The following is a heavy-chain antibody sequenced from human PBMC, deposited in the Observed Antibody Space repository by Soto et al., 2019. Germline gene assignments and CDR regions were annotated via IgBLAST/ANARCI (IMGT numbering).Heavy chain of an antibody. V-gene: IGHV4-61*01. CDR3: ARTTAVPNTLRSRYFFDY. J-gene: IGHJ4*02. D-gene: IGHD4-17*01. CDR1: GYYRIDKSYY. CDR2: VYYSGTT. Sequence: PMVTLSLTGPFSGYYRIDKSYYWSWIRQPPGKRLEWIGYVYYSGTTNYNPSLKSRVTISVDLSKNQFSLRLSSVTTADTALYYCARTTAVPNTLRSRYFFDYWGQGTLVNVSS.